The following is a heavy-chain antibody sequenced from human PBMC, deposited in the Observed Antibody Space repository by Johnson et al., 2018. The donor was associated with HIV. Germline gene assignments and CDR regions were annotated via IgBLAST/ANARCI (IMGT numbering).Heavy chain of an antibody. CDR3: AKRATVVSGSPSDAFDI. D-gene: IGHD4-23*01. Sequence: QVQLVESGGGVVRPGRSLRLSCAACEFTFSRFAMHWVRQAPGKGLEWVAVISYDGTKKYYADSVRGRFIISRDNSKNTLNVQMHSLRVDDTAVYYCAKRATVVSGSPSDAFDIWGQGTMVTVSS. CDR2: ISYDGTKK. V-gene: IGHV3-30-3*02. CDR1: EFTFSRFA. J-gene: IGHJ3*02.